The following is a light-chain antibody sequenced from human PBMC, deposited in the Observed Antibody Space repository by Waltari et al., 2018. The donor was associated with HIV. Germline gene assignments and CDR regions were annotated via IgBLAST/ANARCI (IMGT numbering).Light chain of an antibody. CDR3: QQYGSY. J-gene: IGKJ4*01. CDR1: QSVSSSY. Sequence: EIVLTQSPGTLSLSPGERATLSCRASQSVSSSYLAWYQQKPGQAPRLLIYGASSRATCIPDRFSGSGSGTDFTLTISRLEPEDFAVYYCQQYGSYFGGGTKVEIK. CDR2: GAS. V-gene: IGKV3-20*01.